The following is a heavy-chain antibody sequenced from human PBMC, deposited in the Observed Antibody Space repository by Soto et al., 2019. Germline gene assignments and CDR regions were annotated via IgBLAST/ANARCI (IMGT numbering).Heavy chain of an antibody. J-gene: IGHJ4*02. D-gene: IGHD3-10*01. V-gene: IGHV5-51*01. CDR2: FYPDDSDA. Sequence: EVQLVQSGAEMRKPGESLMISCKGSGYSFTSYWIGWVRQMPGKGLEWMGIFYPDDSDARYNPSFQDQVTFSGDKSISTAYLQWSSLKASDTAMYYCATAPPSYYFGSGSFLRGPYFDFWGQGTLVTVSS. CDR3: ATAPPSYYFGSGSFLRGPYFDF. CDR1: GYSFTSYW.